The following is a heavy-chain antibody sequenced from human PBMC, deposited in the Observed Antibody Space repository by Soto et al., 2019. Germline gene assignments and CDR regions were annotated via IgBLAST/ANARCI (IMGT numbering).Heavy chain of an antibody. D-gene: IGHD3-22*01. Sequence: EVPLVESGGGLVKPGGSLRLSCAGSGFTFSSYYMNWVRQAPGKGLEWVSSISSSGSNLYYTDSVKGRFTISRDNAENSLYLQMNSLKAEDTAVYYCAGTHDSLDYWGQGTLVTVSS. J-gene: IGHJ4*02. CDR2: ISSSGSNL. V-gene: IGHV3-21*01. CDR1: GFTFSSYY. CDR3: AGTHDSLDY.